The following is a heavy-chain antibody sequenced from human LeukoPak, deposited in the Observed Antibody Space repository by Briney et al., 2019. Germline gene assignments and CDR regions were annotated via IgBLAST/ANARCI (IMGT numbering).Heavy chain of an antibody. CDR2: IYTSGST. V-gene: IGHV4-61*02. J-gene: IGHJ4*02. Sequence: PSETLSLTCTVSGGSISSGSYYWSWIRQPAGKGLEWIGRIYTSGSTNYNPSLKSRVTISVDTSKDQFSLKLSSVTAADTAVYYCARSGSYHNNFDYWGQGTLVTVSS. CDR1: GGSISSGSYY. CDR3: ARSGSYHNNFDY. D-gene: IGHD1-26*01.